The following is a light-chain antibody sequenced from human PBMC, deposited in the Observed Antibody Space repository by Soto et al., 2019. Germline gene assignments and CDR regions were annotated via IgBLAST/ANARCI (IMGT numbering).Light chain of an antibody. Sequence: EIVMTQSPVTLPVSPGERATLTCRASQNIFTNLAWYQQKPGQAPGLLIFDASTRATGVPARFSGSGSGTEFTLTISSLQSEDAGVYYCQHYFTTPRTFGQGTRLEI. V-gene: IGKV3-15*01. CDR3: QHYFTTPRT. CDR2: DAS. J-gene: IGKJ2*01. CDR1: QNIFTN.